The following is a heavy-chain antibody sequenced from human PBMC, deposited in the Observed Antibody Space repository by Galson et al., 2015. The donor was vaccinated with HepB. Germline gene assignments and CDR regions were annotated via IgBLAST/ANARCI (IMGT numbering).Heavy chain of an antibody. V-gene: IGHV3-53*01. CDR1: GFTVSSNY. CDR3: ARVFHSSGWYPFDY. D-gene: IGHD6-19*01. Sequence: SLRLSCAASGFTVSSNYMSWVRQAPGKGLEWVSVIYSGGSTYYADSVKGRFTISRDNSKNTLYLQMNSLRAEDTAVYYCARVFHSSGWYPFDYWGQGTLVTVSS. J-gene: IGHJ4*02. CDR2: IYSGGST.